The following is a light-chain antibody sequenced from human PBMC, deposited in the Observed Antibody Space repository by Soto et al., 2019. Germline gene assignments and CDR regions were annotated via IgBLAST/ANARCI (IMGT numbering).Light chain of an antibody. CDR2: AAF. CDR1: QSISSS. Sequence: DIEMTQSPSSLSASVGDRVNITCLASQSISSSLNWYQQEPWKAPKLQLYAAFRLQSGVPSRYSGTGSGTDFTRTISSLQREEFATYYCQQSFSTPFTFGPGNKLDIK. V-gene: IGKV1-39*01. J-gene: IGKJ3*01. CDR3: QQSFSTPFT.